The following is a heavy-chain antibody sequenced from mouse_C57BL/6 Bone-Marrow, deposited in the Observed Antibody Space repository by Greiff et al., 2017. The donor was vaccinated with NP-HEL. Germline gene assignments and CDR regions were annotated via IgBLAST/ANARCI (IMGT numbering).Heavy chain of an antibody. CDR2: INSDGGST. Sequence: DVKLVESGGGLVQPGESLKLSCESNEYEFPSHDMSWVRKTPEKRLELVAAINSDGGSTYYPDTMERRFIISRDNTKKTLYLQMSSLRSEDTALYYCARGRNSTIVNSYYFDYWGQGTTLTVSS. D-gene: IGHD2-5*01. J-gene: IGHJ2*01. CDR3: ARGRNSTIVNSYYFDY. CDR1: EYEFPSHD. V-gene: IGHV5-2*01.